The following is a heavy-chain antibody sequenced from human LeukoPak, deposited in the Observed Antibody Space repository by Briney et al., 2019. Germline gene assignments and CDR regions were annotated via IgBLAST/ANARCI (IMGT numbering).Heavy chain of an antibody. V-gene: IGHV4-59*12. Sequence: SETLSLTCTVSGGSINGYYWSWIRQSPGKGLESLGYIYYSGSTNYNPSLKSRVTISVDTSKNQFSLKLSSVTAADTAVYYCAKSNGYGLVDIWGQGTMVTVSS. CDR3: AKSNGYGLVDI. J-gene: IGHJ3*02. CDR1: GGSINGYY. D-gene: IGHD3-10*01. CDR2: IYYSGST.